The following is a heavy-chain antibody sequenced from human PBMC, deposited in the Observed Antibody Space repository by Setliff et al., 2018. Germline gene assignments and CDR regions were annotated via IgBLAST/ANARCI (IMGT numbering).Heavy chain of an antibody. J-gene: IGHJ3*02. CDR3: ARDRRIVEARHAFDI. CDR1: GGSISSGGYY. D-gene: IGHD1-26*01. V-gene: IGHV4-31*03. CDR2: IYYSGST. Sequence: SETLSLTCTVSGGSISSGGYYWSWIRQHPGKCLEWLGYIYYSGSTYYNPSLKSRVTISVDTSKNQFSLKLSSVTAADTAVYYCARDRRIVEARHAFDIWGQGTMVTVSS.